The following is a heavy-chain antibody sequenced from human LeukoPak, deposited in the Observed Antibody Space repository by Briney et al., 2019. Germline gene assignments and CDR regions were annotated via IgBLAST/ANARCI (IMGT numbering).Heavy chain of an antibody. Sequence: GASVKVSCKASGYTFTSYGISWVRQAPEQGLEWMGWISAYNGNTNYAQKLQGRVTMTTDTSTSTAYMELRSLRSDDTAVYYCARDWYCSSTSCYFLDYWGQGTLVTVSS. V-gene: IGHV1-18*04. CDR1: GYTFTSYG. CDR2: ISAYNGNT. D-gene: IGHD2-2*01. CDR3: ARDWYCSSTSCYFLDY. J-gene: IGHJ4*02.